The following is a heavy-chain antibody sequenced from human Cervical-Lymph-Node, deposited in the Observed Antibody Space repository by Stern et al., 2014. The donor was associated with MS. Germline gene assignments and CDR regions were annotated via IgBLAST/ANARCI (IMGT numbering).Heavy chain of an antibody. CDR1: GFTFSTYA. J-gene: IGHJ4*02. V-gene: IGHV3-30-3*01. D-gene: IGHD6-19*01. CDR2: VSYDGTKS. Sequence: VHLVESGGGVVQPGRSLRLSCVVSGFTFSTYAMHWVRQAPGKGLEWVAFVSYDGTKSNSTDSVKARFTISRDNSKNTLYLHMNSLRDEDTAVYFCARGGRGSGLEYWGQGALVTVSS. CDR3: ARGGRGSGLEY.